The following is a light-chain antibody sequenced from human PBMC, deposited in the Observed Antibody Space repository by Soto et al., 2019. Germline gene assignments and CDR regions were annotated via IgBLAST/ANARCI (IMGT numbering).Light chain of an antibody. CDR1: SSDVGRYDL. CDR2: ENI. V-gene: IGLV2-8*01. Sequence: QSVLTQPPSASGAPGQSVTISCTGTSSDVGRYDLVSWYQHPPGKPTKLMIYENIKPPSGVHDRFSGSPSGNTAFLTVSGHQAEDEDDYFCRSYSDLNTVVFGTGTKLTVL. J-gene: IGLJ1*01. CDR3: RSYSDLNTVV.